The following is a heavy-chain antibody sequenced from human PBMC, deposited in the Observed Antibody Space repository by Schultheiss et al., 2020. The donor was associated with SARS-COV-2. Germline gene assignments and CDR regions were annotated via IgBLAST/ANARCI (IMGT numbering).Heavy chain of an antibody. CDR1: GFTFSSYG. CDR3: AKDGHWTFDY. J-gene: IGHJ4*02. V-gene: IGHV3-30*02. Sequence: GGSLRLSCAASGFTFSSYGMHWVRQAPGKGLEWVAFIRYDGSNKYYADSVKGRFTISRDNSKNTLYLQMNSLKPEDTAVYSCAKDGHWTFDYWGQGTLVTVSS. CDR2: IRYDGSNK. D-gene: IGHD1-1*01.